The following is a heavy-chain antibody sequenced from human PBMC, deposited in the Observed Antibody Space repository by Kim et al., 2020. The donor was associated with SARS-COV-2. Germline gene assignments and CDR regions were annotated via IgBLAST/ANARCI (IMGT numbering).Heavy chain of an antibody. J-gene: IGHJ4*01. CDR1: GFTFSSYL. V-gene: IGHV3-74*01. Sequence: GGSLRLSCAASGFTFSSYLMHWVRQAPGKGLAWVSHITGDGTNTFYADSVKGRFTISRDNAKNTLYLQMNSLRVEDTAIYYCIRDASGSHFDYWGHGT. D-gene: IGHD3-10*01. CDR3: IRDASGSHFDY. CDR2: ITGDGTNT.